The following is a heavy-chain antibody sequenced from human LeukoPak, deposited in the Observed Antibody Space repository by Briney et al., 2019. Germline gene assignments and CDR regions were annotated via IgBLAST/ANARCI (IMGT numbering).Heavy chain of an antibody. Sequence: GGSLRLSCAASGFTFSSYEMNWVRQAPGKGLEWVSYISSSGSTIYYADSVKGRFTISRDNAKNSLYLQMNSLRAEDTAVYYCARAYSNGSYYFDYWGQGNLVTVSS. CDR3: ARAYSNGSYYFDY. V-gene: IGHV3-48*03. J-gene: IGHJ4*02. CDR1: GFTFSSYE. CDR2: ISSSGSTI. D-gene: IGHD6-19*01.